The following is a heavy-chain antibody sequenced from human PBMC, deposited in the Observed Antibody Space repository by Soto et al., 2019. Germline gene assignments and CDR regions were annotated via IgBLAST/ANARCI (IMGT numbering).Heavy chain of an antibody. CDR1: GYTFTSYG. J-gene: IGHJ6*02. Sequence: GASVKVSCKASGYTFTSYGISCVRQAPGQGLEWMGWISVYNGNTKYAQKLQGRVTMTTDTSTSTAYTELRSLRSDDTAVYYCARDSYIGNTMDAWGQGTTVTVSS. V-gene: IGHV1-18*04. D-gene: IGHD1-1*01. CDR2: ISVYNGNT. CDR3: ARDSYIGNTMDA.